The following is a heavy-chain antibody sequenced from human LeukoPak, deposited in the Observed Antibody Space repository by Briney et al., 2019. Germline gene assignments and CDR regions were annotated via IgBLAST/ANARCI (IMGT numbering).Heavy chain of an antibody. CDR3: AKGTSMIVVVTDSFDY. J-gene: IGHJ4*02. CDR2: ISGSGGST. D-gene: IGHD3-22*01. Sequence: GGSLRLSCAASGFTFSSYAMSWVRQAPGKGLEWVSTISGSGGSTYYADSVKGRFTISRDNSKNTLYPQMNSLRAEDTAVYYCAKGTSMIVVVTDSFDYWGQGTLVTVSS. V-gene: IGHV3-23*01. CDR1: GFTFSSYA.